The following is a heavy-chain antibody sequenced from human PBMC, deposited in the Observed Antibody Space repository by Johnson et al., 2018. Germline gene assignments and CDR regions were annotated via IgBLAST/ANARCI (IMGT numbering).Heavy chain of an antibody. D-gene: IGHD7-27*01. Sequence: QVQLVESGGGVVQPGRSLRLSCAASGFTFSIYGMHWVRQAPGKGLEWVAVISYDGSNKYYADSGKGRFTISRDNSKNTLYLKMNSLRAEGKAVDYCANGGGARLGIFQHWGQGTLVTVSS. CDR1: GFTFSIYG. CDR2: ISYDGSNK. J-gene: IGHJ1*01. V-gene: IGHV3-30*18. CDR3: ANGGGARLGIFQH.